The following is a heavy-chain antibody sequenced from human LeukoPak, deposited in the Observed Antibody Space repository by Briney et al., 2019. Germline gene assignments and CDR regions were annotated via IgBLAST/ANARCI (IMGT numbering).Heavy chain of an antibody. CDR1: GFYFSGYS. J-gene: IGHJ6*03. D-gene: IGHD3-22*01. CDR2: ISSTSTFI. Sequence: GGSLRLSCAASGFYFSGYSMNWVRQAPGKGLEWVASISSTSTFIYSADSVKGRFTISRDTAENSLFLQMNSLRAEDTAIYYCARDYFDSTNYPQTYYYYYMDVWGKGTTVTVSS. V-gene: IGHV3-21*01. CDR3: ARDYFDSTNYPQTYYYYYMDV.